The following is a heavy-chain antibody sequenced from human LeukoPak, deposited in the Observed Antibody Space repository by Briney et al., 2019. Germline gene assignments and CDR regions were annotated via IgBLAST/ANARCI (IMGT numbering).Heavy chain of an antibody. CDR1: GFTVSSNY. D-gene: IGHD6-19*01. CDR3: TTDRLDNSGWSRGFDY. Sequence: GGFLRLSCAASGFTVSSNYMNWVRQAPGKGLEWVGHIKTRIDGGTADYAAPVKGRFTISRDVSKNTLYLQMNDLKSEDTGVYYCTTDRLDNSGWSRGFDYWGQGTLATVSS. V-gene: IGHV3-15*01. CDR2: IKTRIDGGTA. J-gene: IGHJ4*02.